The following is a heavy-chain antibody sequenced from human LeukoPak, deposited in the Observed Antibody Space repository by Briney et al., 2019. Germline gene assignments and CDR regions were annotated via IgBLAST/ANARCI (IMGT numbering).Heavy chain of an antibody. CDR3: PRHVDYGSGSYYWFDP. Sequence: SETLSLTCTVSGGSISSYYWSWIRQPPGKGLEWIGYIYYSGSTNYNPSLKSRVTISVDTSKNQFSLKLSSVTAADTAVYYCPRHVDYGSGSYYWFDPWGQGTPVTVSS. CDR2: IYYSGST. V-gene: IGHV4-59*08. D-gene: IGHD3-10*01. J-gene: IGHJ5*02. CDR1: GGSISSYY.